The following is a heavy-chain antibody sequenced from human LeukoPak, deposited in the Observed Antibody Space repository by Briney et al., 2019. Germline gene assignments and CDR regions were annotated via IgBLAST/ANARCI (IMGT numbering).Heavy chain of an antibody. V-gene: IGHV4-59*08. CDR2: IYYSGST. CDR3: ARGARAGYNLEPFDY. D-gene: IGHD5-24*01. J-gene: IGHJ4*02. Sequence: SETLSLTCTVSGGSMSSYYWSWIRQPPGKGLEWIGYIYYSGSTKYNPSLKSRVTISVDTSKNQFSLKLSSVTAADTAVCYCARGARAGYNLEPFDYWGQGTLVTVSS. CDR1: GGSMSSYY.